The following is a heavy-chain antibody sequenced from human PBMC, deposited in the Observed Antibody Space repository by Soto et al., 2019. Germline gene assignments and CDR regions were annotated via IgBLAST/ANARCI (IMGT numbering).Heavy chain of an antibody. J-gene: IGHJ6*02. V-gene: IGHV4-4*02. D-gene: IGHD2-15*01. CDR1: GASISSDNR. CDR2: ISQSGTT. CDR3: AKKVPAALRLYYFFGLDV. Sequence: SETLSLTCAVSGASISSDNRWTWVRQPPGEGLEWIGEISQSGTTKYNPSLASRVTISVDKSKNQFSLRLTSMTAADTAVYYCAKKVPAALRLYYFFGLDVWGQGTTVTVSS.